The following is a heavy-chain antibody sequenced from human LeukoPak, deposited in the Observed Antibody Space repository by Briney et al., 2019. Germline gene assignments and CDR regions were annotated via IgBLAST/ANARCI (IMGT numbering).Heavy chain of an antibody. J-gene: IGHJ3*02. V-gene: IGHV4-39*01. CDR2: IYYSGST. D-gene: IGHD6-13*01. CDR3: ARVSWYIAFDI. Sequence: SETLSLTCTVSGGSISSSSYYWGWIRQPPGKGLEWIGSIYYSGSTYYNPSLKSRVTISVDTSKNQFSLKLSSVTAADTAVYYCARVSWYIAFDIWGQGTMVTVSS. CDR1: GGSISSSSYY.